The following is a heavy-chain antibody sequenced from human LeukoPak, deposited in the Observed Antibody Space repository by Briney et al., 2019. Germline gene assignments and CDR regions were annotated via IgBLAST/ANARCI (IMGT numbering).Heavy chain of an antibody. CDR3: ARHKRSDPFYDFWSGYPYYYYGMDV. J-gene: IGHJ6*02. Sequence: SETLSLTCTVSGGSISSYYWSWIRQPPGKGLEWIGYIYYSGSTNYNPSLKSRVTISVDTSKNQFSLKLSSVTAADTAVYYCARHKRSDPFYDFWSGYPYYYYGMDVWGQGTTVTVSS. CDR1: GGSISSYY. V-gene: IGHV4-59*08. D-gene: IGHD3-3*01. CDR2: IYYSGST.